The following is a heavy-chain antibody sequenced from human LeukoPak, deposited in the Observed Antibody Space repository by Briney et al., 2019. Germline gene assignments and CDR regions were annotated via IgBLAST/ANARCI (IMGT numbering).Heavy chain of an antibody. Sequence: SETLSLTCTVSGGSISSSCYYWGWIRQPPGKGLEWIGSIYYSGSTYYNPSLKSRVTISVDTSKNQFSLKLSSVTAADTAVYYCARVPSGGGGGEVLGAFDIWGQGTMVTVSS. V-gene: IGHV4-39*07. CDR2: IYYSGST. CDR3: ARVPSGGGGGEVLGAFDI. D-gene: IGHD2-15*01. CDR1: GGSISSSCYY. J-gene: IGHJ3*02.